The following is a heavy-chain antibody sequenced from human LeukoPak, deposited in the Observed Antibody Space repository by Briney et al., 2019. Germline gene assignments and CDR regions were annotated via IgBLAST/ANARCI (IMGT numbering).Heavy chain of an antibody. V-gene: IGHV1-18*01. J-gene: IGHJ4*02. CDR2: VSAYNGNT. CDR3: ARARSDWSFFDY. CDR1: GYTFTRYG. D-gene: IGHD3-9*01. Sequence: ASVKVCCKASGYTFTRYGISWVRQAPGQGLRWMGWVSAYNGNTKYAQKLQGRVTMTTATSTSTAYMELRSLRSDDTAVYYCARARSDWSFFDYWGQGTLVTVSS.